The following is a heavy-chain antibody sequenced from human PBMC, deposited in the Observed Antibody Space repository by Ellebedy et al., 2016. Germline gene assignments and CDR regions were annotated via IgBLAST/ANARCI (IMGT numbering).Heavy chain of an antibody. CDR1: GFTFRNFF. CDR2: ISGDGDTT. D-gene: IGHD2-15*01. V-gene: IGHV3-23*01. CDR3: REGHYSDV. Sequence: GESLKISXVASGFTFRNFFMSWVRQAPGGGLEWISTISGDGDTTFSADSVKGRFTISRDNSRNILYLHMSSLRVDDTARYYCREGHYSDVWGQGTLVTVSS. J-gene: IGHJ1*01.